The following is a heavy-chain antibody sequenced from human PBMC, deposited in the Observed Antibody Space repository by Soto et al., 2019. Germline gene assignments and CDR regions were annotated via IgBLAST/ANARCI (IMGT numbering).Heavy chain of an antibody. D-gene: IGHD6-13*01. V-gene: IGHV1-18*01. Sequence: QVQLVQSGAEVKKPGASVKVSCKASGYTFTNYGISWVRQAPGQGLEWMGWISDYNDNTHYAQKVQGRVTMTTDTFTSTAYMELRSLRSDDTAIYYCARDSSSWFYYYYGMDVWGQGTTVTVSS. CDR1: GYTFTNYG. CDR2: ISDYNDNT. J-gene: IGHJ6*02. CDR3: ARDSSSWFYYYYGMDV.